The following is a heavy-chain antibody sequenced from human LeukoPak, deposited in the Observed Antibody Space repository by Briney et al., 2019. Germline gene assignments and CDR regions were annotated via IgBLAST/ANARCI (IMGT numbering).Heavy chain of an antibody. J-gene: IGHJ4*02. CDR3: ARIVRGYYELRGYFDY. D-gene: IGHD3-22*01. Sequence: PGGSLRLSCAASGFIFSNYAMHWVRQAPEKGPQYVSAISSNGGGTYYANSVRGRLTISRDNSKNTLYLQMGSLRAEDMAVYYCARIVRGYYELRGYFDYWGQGTLVTVSS. CDR1: GFIFSNYA. V-gene: IGHV3-64*01. CDR2: ISSNGGGT.